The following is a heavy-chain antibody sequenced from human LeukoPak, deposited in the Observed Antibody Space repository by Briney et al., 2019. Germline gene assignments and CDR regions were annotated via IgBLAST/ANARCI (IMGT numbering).Heavy chain of an antibody. V-gene: IGHV4-4*09. CDR2: VYTSGST. CDR3: ARRAFTTYYGILTGYYYYYYMDV. D-gene: IGHD3-9*01. J-gene: IGHJ6*03. Sequence: SETLSLNCTVSGGSISSYYWSWIRQPPGKGLEWIGYVYTSGSTNYNPSLKSRVTISVDTSKNQFSLKLSSVTAADTAVYYCARRAFTTYYGILTGYYYYYYMDVWGKGTTVTVSS. CDR1: GGSISSYY.